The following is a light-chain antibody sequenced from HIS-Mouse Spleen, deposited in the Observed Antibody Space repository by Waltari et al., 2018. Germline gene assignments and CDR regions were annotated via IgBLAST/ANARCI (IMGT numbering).Light chain of an antibody. CDR2: GAS. V-gene: IGKV3-15*01. Sequence: EIVMTQSPATLSVSPGERATLSCRASPSVSSNLAWDQQKPCHAPRLLIYGASTRATGIPARFSGSGSGTEFTLTISSMQSEDFAVYYCQQYNNWPPLTFGGGTKVEIK. CDR1: PSVSSN. CDR3: QQYNNWPPLT. J-gene: IGKJ4*01.